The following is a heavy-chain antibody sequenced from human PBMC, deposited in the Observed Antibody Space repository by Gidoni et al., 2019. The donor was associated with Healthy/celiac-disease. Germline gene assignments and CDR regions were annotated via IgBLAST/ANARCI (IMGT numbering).Heavy chain of an antibody. D-gene: IGHD3-3*01. V-gene: IGHV4-39*01. CDR1: GGSISSSSYY. CDR3: AGMSGLDAFDI. Sequence: QLQLQESGPGLVKPSETLSLTCTVSGGSISSSSYYWGWIRQPPGKGLEWIGSIYYSGRTYYNPSLKSRVTISVDTSKNQFSLKLSSVTAADTAVYYCAGMSGLDAFDIWGQGTMVTVSS. CDR2: IYYSGRT. J-gene: IGHJ3*02.